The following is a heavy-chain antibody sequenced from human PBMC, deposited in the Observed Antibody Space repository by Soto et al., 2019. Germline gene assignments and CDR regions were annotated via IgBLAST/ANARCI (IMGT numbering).Heavy chain of an antibody. D-gene: IGHD2-15*01. V-gene: IGHV4-59*01. Sequence: SETLSLTCTVSGGSISSYYWSWIRQPPGKGLEWIGYIYYSGSTNYNPSLKSRVTISVDTSKNQFSLKLSSVTAADTAVYYCARDARERGGHNWFDPWGQGTLVTVSS. CDR2: IYYSGST. J-gene: IGHJ5*02. CDR1: GGSISSYY. CDR3: ARDARERGGHNWFDP.